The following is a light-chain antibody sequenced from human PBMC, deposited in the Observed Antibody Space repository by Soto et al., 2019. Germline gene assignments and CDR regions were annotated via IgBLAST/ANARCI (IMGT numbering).Light chain of an antibody. Sequence: QSVLTQPASVSGSPGQSITISCTGTSSDVGGYNYVSWYQQHPGKAPKLMIYEVSNRPSGVSNRFSGSKSGNTASLTISGLQAEDEADYYCSSYTTTNTYVFGTGNKVTVL. CDR1: SSDVGGYNY. J-gene: IGLJ1*01. CDR2: EVS. CDR3: SSYTTTNTYV. V-gene: IGLV2-14*01.